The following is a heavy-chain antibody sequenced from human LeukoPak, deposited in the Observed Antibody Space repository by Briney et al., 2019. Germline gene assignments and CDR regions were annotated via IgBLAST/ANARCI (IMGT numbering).Heavy chain of an antibody. D-gene: IGHD2-15*01. Sequence: PSETLSLTCTVSGGSISSYYWSWIRQPPGKGLEWIGYIYYSGSTNYNPSLKSRVTISVDTSKNQFSLKLSSVTAADMAVYYCARDRGASSSYYYYMDVWGKGTTVTISS. CDR2: IYYSGST. CDR3: ARDRGASSSYYYYMDV. V-gene: IGHV4-59*01. CDR1: GGSISSYY. J-gene: IGHJ6*03.